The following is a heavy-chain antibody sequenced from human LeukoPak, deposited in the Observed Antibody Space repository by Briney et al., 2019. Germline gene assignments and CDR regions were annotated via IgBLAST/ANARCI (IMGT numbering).Heavy chain of an antibody. Sequence: PSETLSLTCTVSGGSVSSGSYYWSWIRQPPGKGLEWIGYIYYSGSTNYNPSLKSRVTISVDTSKNQFSLKLSSVTAADTAVYYCAGARRYYYDSSGYSFDYWGQGTLVTFSS. V-gene: IGHV4-61*01. D-gene: IGHD3-22*01. CDR1: GGSVSSGSYY. J-gene: IGHJ4*02. CDR3: AGARRYYYDSSGYSFDY. CDR2: IYYSGST.